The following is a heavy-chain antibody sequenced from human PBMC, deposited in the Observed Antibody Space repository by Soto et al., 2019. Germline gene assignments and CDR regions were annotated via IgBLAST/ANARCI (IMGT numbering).Heavy chain of an antibody. Sequence: GSLRLSCAASGFMFSDYAMTWARQAPGKELEWVSGLLRPGRSTYYADSVKGRFTISGDTSANTVYLQMDSLRAEDTAVYYCARDAIANDGIWLMDSWGQGTVVTVSS. V-gene: IGHV3-23*01. J-gene: IGHJ5*02. CDR3: ARDAIANDGIWLMDS. D-gene: IGHD3-16*01. CDR2: LLRPGRST. CDR1: GFMFSDYA.